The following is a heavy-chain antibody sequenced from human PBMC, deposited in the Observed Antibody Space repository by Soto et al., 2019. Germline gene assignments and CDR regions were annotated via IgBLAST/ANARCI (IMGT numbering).Heavy chain of an antibody. CDR1: GFTFSSYG. CDR2: IWYDGSNK. D-gene: IGHD2-21*01. V-gene: IGHV3-33*01. Sequence: PGGSLRLSCAASGFTFSSYGMHWVRQAPGKGLEWVAVIWYDGSNKYYADSVKGRFTISRDNSKNTLYLQMNSLRAEGTAVYYCAREAALFGGYFDYWGQGTLVTVSS. CDR3: AREAALFGGYFDY. J-gene: IGHJ4*02.